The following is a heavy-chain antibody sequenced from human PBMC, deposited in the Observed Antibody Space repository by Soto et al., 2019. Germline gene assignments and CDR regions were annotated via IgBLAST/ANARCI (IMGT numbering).Heavy chain of an antibody. Sequence: SETLSLTCTVSGGSISSYYWSWIRQPPGKGLEWIGYIYYSGGTNYNPSLKSRVTISVDTSKNQFSLKLSSVTAADTAVYYCARRSSSWYDAFDIWGQGTMVTVSS. CDR2: IYYSGGT. CDR3: ARRSSSWYDAFDI. CDR1: GGSISSYY. D-gene: IGHD6-13*01. J-gene: IGHJ3*02. V-gene: IGHV4-59*01.